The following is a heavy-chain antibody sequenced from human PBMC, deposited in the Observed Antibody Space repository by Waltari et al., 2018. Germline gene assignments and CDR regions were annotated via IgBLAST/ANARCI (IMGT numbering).Heavy chain of an antibody. D-gene: IGHD6-19*01. V-gene: IGHV3-53*02. J-gene: IGHJ4*02. CDR2: FDSGGAGT. CDR3: LSGGSDRRYFDF. Sequence: EVQLVETGGGFIQPGGSLPLPCAVSGFSVSFSSMDWVRQGPGNGFGWGSVFDSGGAGTHYADSVKGRFTISRDLSKNTLYLQMRSLGADDTAVYNFLSGGSDRRYFDFWGQGTPVTVSS. CDR1: GFSVSFSS.